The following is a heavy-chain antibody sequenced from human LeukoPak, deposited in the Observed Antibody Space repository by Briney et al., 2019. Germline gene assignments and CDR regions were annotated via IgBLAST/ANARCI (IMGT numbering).Heavy chain of an antibody. CDR2: IRYDGSNK. CDR3: AKDLGNLGYCSSTSCYNFDY. D-gene: IGHD2-2*01. CDR1: GFTFSSYG. Sequence: GGSLRLFCAASGFTFSSYGMHWVRQAPGKGLEWVAFIRYDGSNKYYADSVKGRFTISRDNSKNTLYLQMNSLRAEDTAVYYCAKDLGNLGYCSSTSCYNFDYWGQGTLVTVSS. J-gene: IGHJ4*02. V-gene: IGHV3-30*02.